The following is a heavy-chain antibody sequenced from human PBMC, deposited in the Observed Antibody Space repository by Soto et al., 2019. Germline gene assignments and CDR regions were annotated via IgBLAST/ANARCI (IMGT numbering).Heavy chain of an antibody. Sequence: SETLSLTCTVSGGSISSSRCHWGWIRQPPGKGLEWIASIKYSGTTFYNPSLKSRVTLSVDTSKNQFSLRLNSVTAADTAVYYCARQHYYDSSGYYTWNWGQGTLVTVSS. J-gene: IGHJ4*02. CDR3: ARQHYYDSSGYYTWN. CDR1: GGSISSSRCH. CDR2: IKYSGTT. D-gene: IGHD3-22*01. V-gene: IGHV4-39*01.